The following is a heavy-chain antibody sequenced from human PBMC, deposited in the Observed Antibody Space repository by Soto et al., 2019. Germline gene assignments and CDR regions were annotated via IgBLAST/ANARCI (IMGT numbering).Heavy chain of an antibody. CDR3: VISLGYSCSGGCLHYYFDY. Sequence: GGSLRLSCAASGFTFSIYGMAWVRQAPAKGPEWVSSISGNSGNTYLADSVKGRFTVSRDNSKNTLFLQMNSLRAEDTAVYYCVISLGYSCSGGCLHYYFDYWGQGTLVTVSS. V-gene: IGHV3-23*01. D-gene: IGHD2-15*01. CDR2: ISGNSGNT. CDR1: GFTFSIYG. J-gene: IGHJ4*02.